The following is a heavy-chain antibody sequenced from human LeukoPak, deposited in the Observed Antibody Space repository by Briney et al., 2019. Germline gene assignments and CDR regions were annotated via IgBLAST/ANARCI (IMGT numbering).Heavy chain of an antibody. Sequence: GGSLRLSCAASGFTFSSYWVSWVRQAPGKGLEWVANIKQDGSEKYYVDSVKGRFTISRDNAKNSLYLQMSSLRAEDTAVYYCASDSSSWYRRDYYYGMDVWGQGTTVTVSS. D-gene: IGHD6-13*01. CDR2: IKQDGSEK. CDR1: GFTFSSYW. J-gene: IGHJ6*02. V-gene: IGHV3-7*01. CDR3: ASDSSSWYRRDYYYGMDV.